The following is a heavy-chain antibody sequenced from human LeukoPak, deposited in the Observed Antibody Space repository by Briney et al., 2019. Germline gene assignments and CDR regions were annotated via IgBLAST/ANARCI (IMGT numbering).Heavy chain of an antibody. CDR1: GFTFSSYS. Sequence: AGGSLRLSCAASGFTFSSYSMNWVRQAPGKGLEWVSSISSSSSYIYYADSVKGRFTIYRDNAKNSLYLQMNSLRAEDTAVYYCARGAPKDYYDSSGYYPTIYYYYMDVWGKGTTVTVSS. J-gene: IGHJ6*03. V-gene: IGHV3-21*01. CDR2: ISSSSSYI. D-gene: IGHD3-22*01. CDR3: ARGAPKDYYDSSGYYPTIYYYYMDV.